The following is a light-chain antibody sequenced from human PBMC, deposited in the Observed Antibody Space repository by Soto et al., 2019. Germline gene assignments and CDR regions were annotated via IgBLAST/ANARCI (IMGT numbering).Light chain of an antibody. CDR1: YSDIGGYKH. Sequence: QSVLTQPASVSASPGQSITISCIGTYSDIGGYKHVSWYQQHPGKAPKLIIYDASSRPSGISNRFSASKSANTASLTISGLQAEDEADYYCSSYKSSTSLLIFGAGTKSPS. CDR3: SSYKSSTSLLI. CDR2: DAS. V-gene: IGLV2-14*03. J-gene: IGLJ1*01.